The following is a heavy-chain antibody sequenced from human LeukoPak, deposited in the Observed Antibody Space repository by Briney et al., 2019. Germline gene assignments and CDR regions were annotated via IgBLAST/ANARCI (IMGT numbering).Heavy chain of an antibody. J-gene: IGHJ4*02. CDR2: NNSGGTNT. V-gene: IGHV3-23*01. CDR3: AKRITEAAGIYFDS. D-gene: IGHD6-19*01. CDR1: GFSFSSFS. Sequence: QSGASLRPSCAGSGFSFSSFSMTWVRQAPRKGLEWGSTNNSGGTNTFYADSVKGRFTISRDDSKNMLFLEMDSLRPEDTAVYFCAKRITEAAGIYFDSWGQGTLITVSS.